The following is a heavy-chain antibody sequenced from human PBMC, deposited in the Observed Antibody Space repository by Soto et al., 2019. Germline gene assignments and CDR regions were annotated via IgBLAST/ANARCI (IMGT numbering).Heavy chain of an antibody. CDR2: IWYDGSNK. J-gene: IGHJ6*02. D-gene: IGHD3-16*01. CDR1: GFTFSSYG. Sequence: GGSLRLSCAASGFTFSSYGMHWVRQAPGKGLEWVAVIWYDGSNKYYADSVKGRFTISRDNSKNTLYLQMNSLRAEDTAVYYCARTFTMGGYYYYGMDVWGQGTTVTVSS. CDR3: ARTFTMGGYYYYGMDV. V-gene: IGHV3-33*01.